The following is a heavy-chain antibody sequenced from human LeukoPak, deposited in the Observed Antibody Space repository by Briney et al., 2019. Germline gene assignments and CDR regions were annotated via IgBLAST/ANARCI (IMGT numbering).Heavy chain of an antibody. CDR2: IYSSGST. CDR3: ARGWGYLDF. J-gene: IGHJ4*02. D-gene: IGHD7-27*01. V-gene: IGHV4-4*08. Sequence: MSSETLSLTCTVSGGSISSYYWSWIRQPPGKGLEWIGYIYSSGSTNYNPSLKSRVTISVDTSKDQFSLKLSSVTAADTALYYCARGWGYLDFWGQGTLVTVSP. CDR1: GGSISSYY.